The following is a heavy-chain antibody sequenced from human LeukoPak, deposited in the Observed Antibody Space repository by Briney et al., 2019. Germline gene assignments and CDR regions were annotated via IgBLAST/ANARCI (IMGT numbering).Heavy chain of an antibody. CDR3: AKATSGSEGPYGLDV. CDR2: ISYDGSNK. D-gene: IGHD2-15*01. V-gene: IGHV3-30*18. J-gene: IGHJ6*02. CDR1: GFIFSSYG. Sequence: GRSLRLSCAASGFIFSSYGMHWVRQAPGKGLEWVAVISYDGSNKYYADSVKGRFTISRDNSKNTLYLQMNSLRADDTAVYYCAKATSGSEGPYGLDVWGQGTTVTVSS.